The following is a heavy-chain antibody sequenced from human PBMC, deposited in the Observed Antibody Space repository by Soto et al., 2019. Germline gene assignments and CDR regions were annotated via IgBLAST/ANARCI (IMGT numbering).Heavy chain of an antibody. CDR2: IYYSGST. CDR1: GGSISSSSYY. Sequence: SETLSLTCTVSGGSISSSSYYWGWIRQPPGKGLEWIGSIYYSGSTYYNPSLKRRVTISVDTSKNQFSLKLSSVTAADTAVYYCARAGVGADAFDIWGQGTMVTVSS. J-gene: IGHJ3*02. V-gene: IGHV4-39*07. D-gene: IGHD1-26*01. CDR3: ARAGVGADAFDI.